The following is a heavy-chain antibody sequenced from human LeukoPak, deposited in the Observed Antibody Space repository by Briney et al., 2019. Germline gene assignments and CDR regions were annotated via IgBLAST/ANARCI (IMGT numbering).Heavy chain of an antibody. CDR2: IYSGGST. J-gene: IGHJ5*02. CDR3: ARDYGDYENWFDP. D-gene: IGHD4-17*01. V-gene: IGHV3-53*01. CDR1: GDSISSSSYY. Sequence: ETLSLTCTVSGDSISSSSYYWSWVRQAPGRGLEWVSVIYSGGSTYYADSVKGRFTISRDNSKNTLYLQMNSLRAEDTAVYYCARDYGDYENWFDPWGQGTLVTVSS.